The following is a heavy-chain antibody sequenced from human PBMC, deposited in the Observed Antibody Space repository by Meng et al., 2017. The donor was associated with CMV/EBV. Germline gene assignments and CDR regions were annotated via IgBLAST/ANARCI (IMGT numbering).Heavy chain of an antibody. CDR2: ISGSGGST. D-gene: IGHD6-19*01. CDR3: AKGGSSGWIGRY. Sequence: ETLSLTCTVSGYSISSGYYWGWVRQAPGKGLEWVSAISGSGGSTYYADSVKGRFTISRDNSKNTLYLQMNSLRVEDTAVYYCAKGGSSGWIGRYWGQGTLVTVSS. V-gene: IGHV3-23*01. CDR1: GYSISSGYY. J-gene: IGHJ4*02.